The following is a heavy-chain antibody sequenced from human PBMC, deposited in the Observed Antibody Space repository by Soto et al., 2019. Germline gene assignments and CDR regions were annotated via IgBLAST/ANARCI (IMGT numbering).Heavy chain of an antibody. CDR2: INHSGST. CDR3: ARGGPSAGLGYYNGMDV. J-gene: IGHJ6*02. Sequence: PSETLSLTCAVYGVSFSGYYWRWIRQPPGKGLEWVGEINHSGSTHYNPSLKSRVTLSVDTSKNQFSLKLSSVPAADTAVYYCARGGPSAGLGYYNGMDVWGQGTTVTVSS. D-gene: IGHD3-16*01. CDR1: GVSFSGYY. V-gene: IGHV4-34*01.